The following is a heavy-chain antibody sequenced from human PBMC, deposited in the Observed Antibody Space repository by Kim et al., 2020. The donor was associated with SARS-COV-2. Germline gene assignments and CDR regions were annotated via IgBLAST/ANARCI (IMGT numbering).Heavy chain of an antibody. V-gene: IGHV3-30*03. D-gene: IGHD3-10*01. CDR3: ASLIRGVIWY. CDR1: GFTFSSYG. J-gene: IGHJ4*02. Sequence: GGSLRLSCAASGFTFSSYGMHWVRQAPGKGLEWVAVISYDGSNKYYADSVKGRFTISRDNSKNTLYLQMNSLRAEDTAVYYCASLIRGVIWYWGQGTLVTVSS. CDR2: ISYDGSNK.